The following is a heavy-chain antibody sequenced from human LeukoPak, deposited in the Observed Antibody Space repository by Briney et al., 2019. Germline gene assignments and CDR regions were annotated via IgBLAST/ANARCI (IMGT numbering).Heavy chain of an antibody. D-gene: IGHD4-17*01. CDR2: ISGSGGLT. J-gene: IGHJ4*02. Sequence: GGSLRLSCAASGFTFSNHAMSWVRQAPGRGLEWVSAISGSGGLTYYADSVKGRFTISRDNSKNTLFLQMNSLRAEDTAVYYCARRGESTTYGDYRFDYWGQGTLVTVSS. CDR3: ARRGESTTYGDYRFDY. V-gene: IGHV3-23*01. CDR1: GFTFSNHA.